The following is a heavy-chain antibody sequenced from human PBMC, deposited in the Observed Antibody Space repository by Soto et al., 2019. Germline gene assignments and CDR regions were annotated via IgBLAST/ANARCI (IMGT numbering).Heavy chain of an antibody. V-gene: IGHV1-2*02. CDR1: GYTFSGSF. CDR2: LMPYSGGA. J-gene: IGHJ5*02. Sequence: ASVKVSCKASGYTFSGSFMNWVRQAPGQGLEWMGWLMPYSGGADYAQRFQGRVTMTRDESISTVYMELSRLRSDDTAVYYCARLIRVDYYNSPLDPWGQGTVVTVSS. D-gene: IGHD3-10*01. CDR3: ARLIRVDYYNSPLDP.